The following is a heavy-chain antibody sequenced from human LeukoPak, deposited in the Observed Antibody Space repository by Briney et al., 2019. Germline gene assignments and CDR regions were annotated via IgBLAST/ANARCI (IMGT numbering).Heavy chain of an antibody. D-gene: IGHD3-16*01. CDR3: ARSPFTSDYYFDH. CDR2: ISYDGSNK. V-gene: IGHV3-30-3*01. CDR1: GFTFSSYA. J-gene: IGHJ4*02. Sequence: GGSLRLSCAASGFTFSSYAMHWVRQAPGKGLEWVAVISYDGSNKYYADSVKGRFTISRDNSKNTLYLQMNSLRAEDTAVYYCARSPFTSDYYFDHWGQGTLVTVSS.